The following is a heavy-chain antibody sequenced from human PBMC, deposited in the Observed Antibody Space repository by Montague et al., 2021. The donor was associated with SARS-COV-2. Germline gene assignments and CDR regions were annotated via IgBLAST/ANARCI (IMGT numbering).Heavy chain of an antibody. Sequence: SLRLSCAASGFSFSDYAMHWVRQAPGLALEWVAVIWYDGSNSYYADSVKGRFTISRDHSKNAVYLQMNSLTADDTAIYYCAREKKEVQMDYWGLGTLVTVSS. D-gene: IGHD5-24*01. CDR1: GFSFSDYA. J-gene: IGHJ4*02. V-gene: IGHV3-33*01. CDR3: AREKKEVQMDY. CDR2: IWYDGSNS.